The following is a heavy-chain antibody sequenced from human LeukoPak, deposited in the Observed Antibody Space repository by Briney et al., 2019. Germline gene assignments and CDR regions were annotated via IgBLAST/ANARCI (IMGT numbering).Heavy chain of an antibody. CDR2: INHSGST. V-gene: IGHV4-34*01. CDR1: GGSFSGYY. J-gene: IGHJ6*04. Sequence: SETLSLTCAVYGGSFSGYYWSWIRQPPGKGLEWIGEINHSGSTNYNPSLKSRVTISVDTSKNQSSLKLSSVTAADTAVYYCARLGYCSSTSCHGGYYYGMDVWGKGTTVTVSS. D-gene: IGHD2-2*01. CDR3: ARLGYCSSTSCHGGYYYGMDV.